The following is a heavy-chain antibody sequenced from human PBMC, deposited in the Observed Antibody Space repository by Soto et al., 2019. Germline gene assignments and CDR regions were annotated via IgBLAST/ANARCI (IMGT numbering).Heavy chain of an antibody. Sequence: QVQLVQSGAEVKKPGSSVKVSCKASGGTFSSYAISWVRQAPGQGLEWMGGIIPIFGTANYAQKFQGRVTITADESTSTAYMELSRLRSEDTAVYYCAIDYYDSSGYYYPNFDYWGQGTLVTVSS. CDR3: AIDYYDSSGYYYPNFDY. D-gene: IGHD3-22*01. V-gene: IGHV1-69*01. J-gene: IGHJ4*02. CDR2: IIPIFGTA. CDR1: GGTFSSYA.